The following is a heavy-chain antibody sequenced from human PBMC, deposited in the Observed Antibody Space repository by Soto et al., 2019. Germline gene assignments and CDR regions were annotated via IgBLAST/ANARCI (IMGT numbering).Heavy chain of an antibody. Sequence: PGKGLEWVSVIYSGGSTYYADSVKGRFTISRHNSKNTLYLQMNSLRAEDTAVYYCARGRREYSGYDYYYYMDVWGKGTTVTVSS. D-gene: IGHD5-12*01. CDR2: IYSGGST. CDR3: ARGRREYSGYDYYYYMDV. V-gene: IGHV3-53*04. J-gene: IGHJ6*03.